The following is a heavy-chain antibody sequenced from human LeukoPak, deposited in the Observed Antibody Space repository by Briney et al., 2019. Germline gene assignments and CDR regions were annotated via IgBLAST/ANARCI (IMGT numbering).Heavy chain of an antibody. CDR3: ARAPTYYYDSSGYSYYFDY. CDR1: GFTFSSYA. CDR2: ISYDGSNK. D-gene: IGHD3-22*01. J-gene: IGHJ4*02. V-gene: IGHV3-30-3*01. Sequence: GGSLRLSCAASGFTFSSYAMHWVRQVPGKGLEWVAVISYDGSNKYYADSVKGRFTISRDNSKNTLYLQMNSLRAEDTAVYYCARAPTYYYDSSGYSYYFDYWGQGTLVTVSS.